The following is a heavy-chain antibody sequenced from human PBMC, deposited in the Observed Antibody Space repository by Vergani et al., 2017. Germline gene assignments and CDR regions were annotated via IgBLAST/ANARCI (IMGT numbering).Heavy chain of an antibody. V-gene: IGHV4-39*01. Sequence: QLQLQESGPGLVKPSETLSLTCTVSGGSISSSSYYWGWIRQPPGKGLEWIGSIYYSGSTYYNPSLKSRVTISVDTSKNQFSLKLSSVTAADTAVYYYARKVVVTGSDYWGQGTLVTVSS. CDR1: GGSISSSSYY. D-gene: IGHD2-21*02. J-gene: IGHJ4*02. CDR2: IYYSGST. CDR3: ARKVVVTGSDY.